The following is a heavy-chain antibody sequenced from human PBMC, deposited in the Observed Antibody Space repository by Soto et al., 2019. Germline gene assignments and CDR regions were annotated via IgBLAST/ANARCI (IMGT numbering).Heavy chain of an antibody. V-gene: IGHV4-59*01. Sequence: SETLSLTCTVSGGSISSYYWSWIRQPPGKGLEWIGYIYYSGSTNYNPSLKSRVTISVDTSKNQFSLKLSSVTAADTAVYYCAGDYDSSEYFQHWGQGTLVTVSS. D-gene: IGHD3-22*01. J-gene: IGHJ1*01. CDR3: AGDYDSSEYFQH. CDR1: GGSISSYY. CDR2: IYYSGST.